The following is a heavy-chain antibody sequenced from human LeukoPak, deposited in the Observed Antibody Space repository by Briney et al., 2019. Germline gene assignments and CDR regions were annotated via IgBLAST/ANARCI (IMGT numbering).Heavy chain of an antibody. D-gene: IGHD3-22*01. V-gene: IGHV3-53*04. J-gene: IGHJ3*02. Sequence: PGGSLRLSCAASGFTFSSNYMSWVRQAPGKGLEWVSVIYSGGSTYYADSVKGRFTISRHNSKNTLYLQMSSLRAEDTAVYYCARGSYDSSGDDAFDIWGQGTMVTVSS. CDR2: IYSGGST. CDR3: ARGSYDSSGDDAFDI. CDR1: GFTFSSNY.